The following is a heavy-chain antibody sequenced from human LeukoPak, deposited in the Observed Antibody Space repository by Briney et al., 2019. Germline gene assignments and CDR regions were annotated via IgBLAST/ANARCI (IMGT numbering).Heavy chain of an antibody. CDR2: IYYSGST. Sequence: SETLSLTCTVSGGSISSYYWSWIRQPPGKGLEWIGYIYYSGSTNYNPSLKSRVTISVDTSKNQFSLKLSSVTAADTAVYYCARGPPVGGDPWGQGTLVTVSP. CDR3: ARGPPVGGDP. CDR1: GGSISSYY. D-gene: IGHD2-15*01. J-gene: IGHJ5*02. V-gene: IGHV4-59*01.